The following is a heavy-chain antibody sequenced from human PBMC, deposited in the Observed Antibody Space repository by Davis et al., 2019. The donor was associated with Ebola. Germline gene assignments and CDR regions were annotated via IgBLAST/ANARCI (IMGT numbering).Heavy chain of an antibody. CDR3: ARGGALWSGYYYREKRLDY. Sequence: SETLSLTCAVYGGSFSGYYWSWIRQPPGKGLEWIGEINHSGSTNYNPSLKSRVTISVDTSKNQFSLKLSSVTAADTAVYYCARGGALWSGYYYREKRLDYWGQGTLVTVSS. CDR2: INHSGST. V-gene: IGHV4-34*01. D-gene: IGHD3-3*01. J-gene: IGHJ4*02. CDR1: GGSFSGYY.